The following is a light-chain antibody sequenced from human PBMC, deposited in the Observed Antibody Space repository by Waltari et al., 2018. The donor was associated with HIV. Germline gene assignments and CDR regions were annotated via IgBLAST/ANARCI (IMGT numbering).Light chain of an antibody. CDR2: EVS. V-gene: IGLV2-14*01. Sequence: QSALTQPASVSGYPGQSITISCTGTSSDVGRYKYVSWYQQHPGKAPKLIVYEVSNRPSGVSNRFSGSKSGNTASLTISGLQAEDEADYYCSSYTGSSTLWVFGGGTKLTVL. CDR1: SSDVGRYKY. CDR3: SSYTGSSTLWV. J-gene: IGLJ3*02.